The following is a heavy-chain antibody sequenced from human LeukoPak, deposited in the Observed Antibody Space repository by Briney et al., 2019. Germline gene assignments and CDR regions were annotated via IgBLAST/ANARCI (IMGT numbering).Heavy chain of an antibody. CDR1: GFTFSSYA. Sequence: QPGGSLRLSCAASGFTFSSYAMSWVRQAPGKGLEWVSAISGSGGSTYYADSVKGRFTISRDNSKNTLYLQMNSLRAEDTAVYYCAKGLLYSSSWPGPDAFDIWGQGTMVTVSS. J-gene: IGHJ3*02. CDR3: AKGLLYSSSWPGPDAFDI. D-gene: IGHD6-13*01. V-gene: IGHV3-23*01. CDR2: ISGSGGST.